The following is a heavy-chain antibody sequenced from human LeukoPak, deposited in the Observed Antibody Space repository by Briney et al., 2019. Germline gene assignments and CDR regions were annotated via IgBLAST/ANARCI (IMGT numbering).Heavy chain of an antibody. D-gene: IGHD3-22*01. V-gene: IGHV1-2*02. CDR2: INPNSGGT. CDR3: ARETYYYDSSGYYGYYFDY. CDR1: GYTFTSYY. J-gene: IGHJ4*02. Sequence: GASVKVSCKASGYTFTSYYMHWVRQAPGQGLEWMGWINPNSGGTNYAQKFQGRVTMTRDTSISTAYMELSRLRSDDTAVYYCARETYYYDSSGYYGYYFDYWGQGTLVTVSS.